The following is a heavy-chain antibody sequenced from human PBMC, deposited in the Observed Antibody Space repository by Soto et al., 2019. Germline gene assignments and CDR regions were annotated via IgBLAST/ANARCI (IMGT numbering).Heavy chain of an antibody. J-gene: IGHJ4*02. CDR1: GYTFTGYY. Sequence: ASVKVSCKASGYTFTGYYIHWVRQAPGQGLEWMGWINPNSGGTNYAQKFQGWVTMTRDTSISTAYMELSRLRSDDTAVYYCARGTTGTPGAFDYWGQGTLVTVSS. CDR3: ARGTTGTPGAFDY. CDR2: INPNSGGT. D-gene: IGHD1-1*01. V-gene: IGHV1-2*04.